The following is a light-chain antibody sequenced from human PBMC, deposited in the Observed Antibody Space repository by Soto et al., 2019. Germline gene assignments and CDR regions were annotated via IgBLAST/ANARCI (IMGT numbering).Light chain of an antibody. Sequence: DIQLTQSPSFLSASVGDRVTITCRASQSIASWLAWYQQKPGKAPELLIYDASSLKSGVPSRFSGSGSGTEFTLTISDLQPGDFATYFCQQYNTYVFGQGTKVDIK. CDR3: QQYNTYV. CDR2: DAS. CDR1: QSIASW. J-gene: IGKJ1*01. V-gene: IGKV1-5*01.